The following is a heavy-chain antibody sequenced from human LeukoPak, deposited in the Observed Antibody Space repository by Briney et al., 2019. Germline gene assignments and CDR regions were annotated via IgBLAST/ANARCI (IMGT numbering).Heavy chain of an antibody. Sequence: GASVKVSCKASGYTFTSYGISWVRQAPGQGLEWMGWISAYNGNTNYAQKLQGRVTMTTDTSTSTAYMELRSLRSGDTAVYYCASHTPSSGWFSYYYYGMDVWGQGTTVTVSS. CDR3: ASHTPSSGWFSYYYYGMDV. CDR1: GYTFTSYG. D-gene: IGHD6-19*01. CDR2: ISAYNGNT. J-gene: IGHJ6*02. V-gene: IGHV1-18*01.